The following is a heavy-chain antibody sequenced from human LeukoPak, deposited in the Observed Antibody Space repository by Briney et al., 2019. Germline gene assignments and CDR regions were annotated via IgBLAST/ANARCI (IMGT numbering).Heavy chain of an antibody. J-gene: IGHJ3*02. V-gene: IGHV5-10-1*01. Sequence: GESLKISCKGSGYSFTSSWISWVRQMPGKGLEWMGRIDPTDSYTNYSPSFQGHVTMSADKSIGTAYLQWSSLKASDTAIYYCARRMGNYYDSSGYATLDAFDIWGQGTMVTVSS. CDR1: GYSFTSSW. D-gene: IGHD3-22*01. CDR3: ARRMGNYYDSSGYATLDAFDI. CDR2: IDPTDSYT.